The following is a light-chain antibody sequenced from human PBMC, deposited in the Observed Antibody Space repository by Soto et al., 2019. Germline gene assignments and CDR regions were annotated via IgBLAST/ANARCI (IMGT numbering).Light chain of an antibody. J-gene: IGKJ4*01. CDR2: DAS. V-gene: IGKV3-15*01. CDR3: QRYSDWPPAPT. Sequence: EIVMTQSPATLSVSPGERATLSCRASQSVSSNLAWYQQKPGQAPRLLIYDASTRATGIPARFSGSGSGTEFTVTISSLQSEDFAVYYCQRYSDWPPAPTFGGGTKVEIK. CDR1: QSVSSN.